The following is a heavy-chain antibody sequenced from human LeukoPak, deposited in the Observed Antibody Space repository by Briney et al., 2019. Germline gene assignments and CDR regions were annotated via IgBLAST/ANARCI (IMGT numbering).Heavy chain of an antibody. J-gene: IGHJ4*02. Sequence: SQTLSLTCAISGDSVSSISASWNWIRQSPSRGLEWLGRTYYGSSWSYEYAPSVKSRLTINADTSKNQFSLQLNSVTPEDMAVYYCARGLLGANDYWGQGIPVTVSS. CDR2: TYYGSSWSY. D-gene: IGHD1-26*01. V-gene: IGHV6-1*01. CDR1: GDSVSSISAS. CDR3: ARGLLGANDY.